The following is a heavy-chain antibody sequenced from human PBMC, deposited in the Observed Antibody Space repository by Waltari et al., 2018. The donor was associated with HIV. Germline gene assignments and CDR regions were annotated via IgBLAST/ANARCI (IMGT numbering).Heavy chain of an antibody. D-gene: IGHD3-10*01. Sequence: QSQLQESDPGLVKPSETLSLTCTVSGGSISSNYYFWAWVRQPPGKGLEWIGTISHTGGTTYYNPSLKSRVIIYVDTSKDQSSLKLSSMTATDTAVYYCARQRGSGLWYFDLWGRGTLVSVSS. CDR3: ARQRGSGLWYFDL. J-gene: IGHJ2*01. V-gene: IGHV4-39*01. CDR2: ISHTGGTT. CDR1: GGSISSNYYF.